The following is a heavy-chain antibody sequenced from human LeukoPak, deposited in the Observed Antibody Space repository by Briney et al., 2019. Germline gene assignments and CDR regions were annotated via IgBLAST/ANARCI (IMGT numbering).Heavy chain of an antibody. V-gene: IGHV3-74*01. D-gene: IGHD3-22*01. J-gene: IGHJ1*01. CDR3: ARALSESGGYYPEYFRH. CDR1: GFTFSSYW. Sequence: PGGSLRLSCAASGFTFSSYWMHWVRQAPGKGLVWVSRIKSDGNTNYADSVKGRFTISRDNAKNTVSLQMNSLRAEDTGVYYCARALSESGGYYPEYFRHWGQGTLVTVSS. CDR2: IKSDGNT.